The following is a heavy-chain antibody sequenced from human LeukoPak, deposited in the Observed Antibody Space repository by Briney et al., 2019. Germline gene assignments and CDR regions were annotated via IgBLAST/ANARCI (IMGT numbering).Heavy chain of an antibody. J-gene: IGHJ3*02. CDR2: IWYDGSNK. V-gene: IGHV3-33*08. D-gene: IGHD6-13*01. CDR3: ARSGIAAASDAFDI. CDR1: GFTFSSYG. Sequence: GGPLRLSCAASGFTFSSYGMHWVRQAPGKGLEWVAVIWYDGSNKYYVDSVKGRFTISRDNSKNTLYLQMNSLRAEDTAVYYCARSGIAAASDAFDIWGQGTMVTVSS.